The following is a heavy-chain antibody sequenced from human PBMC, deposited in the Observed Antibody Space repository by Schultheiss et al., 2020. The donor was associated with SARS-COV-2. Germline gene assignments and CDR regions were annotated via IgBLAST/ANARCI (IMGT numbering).Heavy chain of an antibody. CDR2: ISGSGGST. Sequence: GGSLRLSCAASGFTFSSYSMNWVRQAPGKGLEWVSAISGSGGSTYYADSVKGRFTISRDNSKNTLYLQMNSLRAEDTAVYYCAKYYDFWSGYYYFDYWGQGTLVTVSS. J-gene: IGHJ4*02. CDR3: AKYYDFWSGYYYFDY. D-gene: IGHD3-3*01. V-gene: IGHV3-23*01. CDR1: GFTFSSYS.